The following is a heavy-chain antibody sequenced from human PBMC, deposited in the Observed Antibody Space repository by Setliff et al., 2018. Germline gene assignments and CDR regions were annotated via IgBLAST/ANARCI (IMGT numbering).Heavy chain of an antibody. CDR3: AKDRADSSGYYDY. CDR2: INHSGST. J-gene: IGHJ4*02. Sequence: SETLSLTCAVYGGSFSTYYWIWIRQPPGKGLEWIGEINHSGSTNYNPSLKSRVTISVDTSKNQFPLKLSSVTAADTAVYYCAKDRADSSGYYDYWGQGTLVTVSS. V-gene: IGHV4-34*01. CDR1: GGSFSTYY. D-gene: IGHD3-22*01.